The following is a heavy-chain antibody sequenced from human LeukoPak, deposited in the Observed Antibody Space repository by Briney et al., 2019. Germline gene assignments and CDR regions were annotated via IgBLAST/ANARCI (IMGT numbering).Heavy chain of an antibody. V-gene: IGHV4-59*08. J-gene: IGHJ4*02. CDR1: GGSISSYY. D-gene: IGHD6-13*01. CDR2: IYYSGST. Sequence: XETLSLTCTVSGGSISSYYWSWLRQPPGKGLEWIGYIYYSGSTNYNPSLKSRVTISVDTSKNQFSLKLSSVTAADTAVYYCARQDGSSSWYGGPHFDYWGQGTLVTVSS. CDR3: ARQDGSSSWYGGPHFDY.